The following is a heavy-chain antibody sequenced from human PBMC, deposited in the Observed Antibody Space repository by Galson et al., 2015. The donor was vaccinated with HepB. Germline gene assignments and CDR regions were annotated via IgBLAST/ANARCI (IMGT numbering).Heavy chain of an antibody. Sequence: SLRLSCAASGFTFSSYGMHWVRQAPGKGLEWVAVISYDGSNKYYADSVKGRFTISRDNSKNTLYLQMNSLRAEDTAVYYCAKDFSPLRVLEWLSPDPTYYYYGMDVWGQGTTVTVSS. CDR3: AKDFSPLRVLEWLSPDPTYYYYGMDV. CDR1: GFTFSSYG. D-gene: IGHD3-3*01. V-gene: IGHV3-30*18. CDR2: ISYDGSNK. J-gene: IGHJ6*02.